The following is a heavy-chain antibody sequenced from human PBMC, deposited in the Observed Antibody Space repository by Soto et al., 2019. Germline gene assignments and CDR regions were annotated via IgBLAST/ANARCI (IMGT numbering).Heavy chain of an antibody. V-gene: IGHV4-39*01. Sequence: SETLSLTCTVSGGPISSSSYYWGWIRQPPGKGLEWIGSIYYSGSTYYNPSLKSRVTISVDTSKNQFSLKLSSVTAADTAVYYCARRSSGPYYYGMDVWGQGTTVTVSS. D-gene: IGHD6-19*01. J-gene: IGHJ6*02. CDR3: ARRSSGPYYYGMDV. CDR1: GGPISSSSYY. CDR2: IYYSGST.